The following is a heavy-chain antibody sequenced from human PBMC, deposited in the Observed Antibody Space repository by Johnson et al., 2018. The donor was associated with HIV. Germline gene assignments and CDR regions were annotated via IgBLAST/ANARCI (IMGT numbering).Heavy chain of an antibody. J-gene: IGHJ3*02. Sequence: QLVESGGGLVQPGRSLRLSCAASGFTFDDYAMHWVRQAPGKGLEWVSGISWNSGSIGYADSVKGRFTISRDNAKNTLYLQRNSLRAEDTAVYYCAREVDAFDMWGQGTLVTVSS. V-gene: IGHV3-9*01. CDR2: ISWNSGSI. CDR1: GFTFDDYA. CDR3: AREVDAFDM.